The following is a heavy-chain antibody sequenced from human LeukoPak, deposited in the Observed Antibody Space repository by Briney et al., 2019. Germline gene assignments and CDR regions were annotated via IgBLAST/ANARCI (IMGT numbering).Heavy chain of an antibody. CDR1: GFTVSSNY. D-gene: IGHD4/OR15-4a*01. Sequence: GGSLRLSCAASGFTVSSNYMSWVRQAPGKGLEWVSVIYSGGSTFYADSVKGRFTISRDNSKNTLYLQMNSLRAEDTAVYYCARRAGAYSHPYDYWGQGTLVTVSS. CDR3: ARRAGAYSHPYDY. J-gene: IGHJ4*02. V-gene: IGHV3-53*01. CDR2: IYSGGST.